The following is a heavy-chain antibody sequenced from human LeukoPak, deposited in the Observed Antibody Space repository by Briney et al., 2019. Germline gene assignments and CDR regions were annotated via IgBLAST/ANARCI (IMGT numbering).Heavy chain of an antibody. CDR1: GGSISSSSYY. D-gene: IGHD3-22*01. J-gene: IGHJ4*02. V-gene: IGHV4-39*07. CDR2: IYYSGST. CDR3: ARGGYYYDSSGYQFDY. Sequence: SETLSLTCTVSGGSISSSSYYWGWIRQPPGKGLEWIVSIYYSGSTYYNPSLKSRVTISVDTSKNQFSLKLSSVTAADTAVYYCARGGYYYDSSGYQFDYWGQGTLVTVSS.